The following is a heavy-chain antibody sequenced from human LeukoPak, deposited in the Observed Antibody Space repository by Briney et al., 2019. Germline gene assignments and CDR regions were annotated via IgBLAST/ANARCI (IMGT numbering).Heavy chain of an antibody. CDR2: INHSGST. D-gene: IGHD6-13*01. Sequence: SETLSLTCAVYGGSFSGYYWSWIRQPPGKGLEWIGEINHSGSTNYNPSPKSRVTISVDTSKNQFSLKLSSVTAADTAVYYCARSEGQQLSRSWFDPWGQGTLVTVSS. J-gene: IGHJ5*02. V-gene: IGHV4-34*01. CDR3: ARSEGQQLSRSWFDP. CDR1: GGSFSGYY.